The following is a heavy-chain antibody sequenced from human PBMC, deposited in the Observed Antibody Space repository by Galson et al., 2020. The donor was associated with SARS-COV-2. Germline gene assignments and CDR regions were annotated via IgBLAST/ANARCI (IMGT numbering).Heavy chain of an antibody. V-gene: IGHV3-74*01. CDR3: ARGDMGNDYFDY. Sequence: VSRINREGSSTSYADSVKGRFTISGDNAKNTLYLQMNSLRAEDTAVYYCARGDMGNDYFDYWGQGTLVTVSS. CDR2: INREGSST. J-gene: IGHJ4*02. D-gene: IGHD7-27*01.